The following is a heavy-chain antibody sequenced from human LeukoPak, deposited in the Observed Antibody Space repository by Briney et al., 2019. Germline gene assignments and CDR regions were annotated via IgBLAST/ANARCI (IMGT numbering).Heavy chain of an antibody. V-gene: IGHV3-23*01. J-gene: IGHJ6*03. Sequence: GGSLRLSCAASGFTFSSYAMSWVRQAPGKGLEWVSAISGSGGSTYYADSVKGRFTISRDNSKNTLYLQMNSLRAEDTAVYYCAKGRRYCSSTSCLISYYYYMGVWGKGTTVTVSS. CDR1: GFTFSSYA. CDR2: ISGSGGST. CDR3: AKGRRYCSSTSCLISYYYYMGV. D-gene: IGHD2-2*01.